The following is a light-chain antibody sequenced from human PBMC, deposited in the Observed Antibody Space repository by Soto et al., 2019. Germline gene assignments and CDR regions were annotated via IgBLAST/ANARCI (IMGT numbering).Light chain of an antibody. V-gene: IGKV3-11*01. Sequence: EIVLTQSPAILSLSPGERATLSCRASQSVGRYLVWYQQKPGQAPSLLIYDASNRATGVPARFSGSGSGTDFTLTISSLESEDFAVYYCQHRNNWPWTLGQGNRVEIK. CDR2: DAS. CDR1: QSVGRY. J-gene: IGKJ1*01. CDR3: QHRNNWPWT.